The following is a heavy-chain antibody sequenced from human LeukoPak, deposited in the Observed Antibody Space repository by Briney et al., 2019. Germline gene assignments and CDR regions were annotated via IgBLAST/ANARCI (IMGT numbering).Heavy chain of an antibody. CDR2: INPTGGST. CDR1: GYTFNRNN. Sequence: ASVKVSCKASGYTFNRNNINWVRQAPGEGLEWMGIINPTGGSTSYAQKFQGRVTMTRDTSTSTVYMELSSLRSEDTAVYYCARDHYHKIHSVMVTAPDYWGQGTLVIVSS. V-gene: IGHV1-46*02. CDR3: ARDHYHKIHSVMVTAPDY. J-gene: IGHJ4*02. D-gene: IGHD2-21*02.